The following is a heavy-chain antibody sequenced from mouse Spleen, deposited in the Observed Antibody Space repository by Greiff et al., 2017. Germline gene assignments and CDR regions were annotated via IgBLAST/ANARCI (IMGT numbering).Heavy chain of an antibody. D-gene: IGHD2-3*01. V-gene: IGHV10-3*01. J-gene: IGHJ4*01. CDR1: GFTFNTYA. Sequence: EVHLVESGGGLVQPKGSLKLSCAASGFTFNTYAMHWVRQAPGKGLEWVARIRSKSSNYATYYADSVKDRFTISRDDSQSMLYLQMNNLKTEDTAMYYCVRDEVGYDGYSLYAMDYWGQGTSVTVSS. CDR3: VRDEVGYDGYSLYAMDY. CDR2: IRSKSSNYAT.